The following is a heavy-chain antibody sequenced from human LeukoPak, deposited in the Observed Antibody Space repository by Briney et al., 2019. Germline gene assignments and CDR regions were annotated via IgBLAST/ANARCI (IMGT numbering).Heavy chain of an antibody. J-gene: IGHJ5*02. CDR1: GGRFSDYT. D-gene: IGHD2-21*02. CDR2: ITPMFGMA. Sequence: GASVKVSCKASGGRFSDYTITWVRQIPGQGLEWMGRITPMFGMADYAQKFHDRVTITADKSTTTAYMDLSGLRSEDTAVYYCAGGGRGDFNSWFDPWGQGTLVTVSS. V-gene: IGHV1-69*02. CDR3: AGGGRGDFNSWFDP.